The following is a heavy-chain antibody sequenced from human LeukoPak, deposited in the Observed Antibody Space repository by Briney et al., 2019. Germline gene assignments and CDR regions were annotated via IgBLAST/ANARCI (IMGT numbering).Heavy chain of an antibody. CDR3: ARSITVTFDY. CDR1: EFTFSDYS. J-gene: IGHJ4*02. V-gene: IGHV3-21*01. CDR2: ISSSSRYI. Sequence: GGSLRLSCAASEFTFSDYSMNWVRQAPGKGLEWVASISSSSRYIYYADSVKGRFTISRDNAKNSLYLQMNSLRAEDTAVYYCARSITVTFDYWGQGTLVTVSS. D-gene: IGHD4-17*01.